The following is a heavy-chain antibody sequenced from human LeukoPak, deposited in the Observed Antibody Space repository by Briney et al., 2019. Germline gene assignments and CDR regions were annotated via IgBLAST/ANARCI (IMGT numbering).Heavy chain of an antibody. Sequence: GGSLRLSCAASGFTFSSYAMGWVREAPGTGLERVSTISDAGGSTYYADSVKGRFTISRDNSKNTLYLQMNSVRAEDTAVYYCAKRSGGNSGPFDYWGQGTLSPSP. J-gene: IGHJ4*02. CDR1: GFTFSSYA. CDR3: AKRSGGNSGPFDY. D-gene: IGHD4-23*01. V-gene: IGHV3-23*01. CDR2: ISDAGGST.